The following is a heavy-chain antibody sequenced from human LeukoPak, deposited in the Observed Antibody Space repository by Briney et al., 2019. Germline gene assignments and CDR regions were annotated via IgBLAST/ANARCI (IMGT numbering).Heavy chain of an antibody. V-gene: IGHV4-39*01. CDR1: GGSISSSSYY. CDR3: ARGGTMVRGVIGGFDY. CDR2: IYYSGST. Sequence: SETLSLTCTVSGGSISSSSYYWGWIRQPPGKGLEWIGSIYYSGSTYYNPSLKSRVTISVDTSKNQFSLKLSSVTAADTAVYYCARGGTMVRGVIGGFDYWGQGTLVTVSS. J-gene: IGHJ4*02. D-gene: IGHD3-10*01.